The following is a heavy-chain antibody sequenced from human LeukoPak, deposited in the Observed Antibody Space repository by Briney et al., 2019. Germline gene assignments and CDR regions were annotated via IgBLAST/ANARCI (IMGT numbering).Heavy chain of an antibody. CDR1: GFTFSSYA. J-gene: IGHJ6*03. CDR2: ISYDGSNK. D-gene: IGHD3-9*01. CDR3: AKDLSTRWDILTGYYKGLRYYMDV. V-gene: IGHV3-30*04. Sequence: PGRSLRLSCAASGFTFSSYAMHWVRQAPGKGLEWVAVISYDGSNKYYADSVKGRFTISRDNSKNTLYLQMNSLRAEDTAVYYCAKDLSTRWDILTGYYKGLRYYMDVWGKGTTVTVSS.